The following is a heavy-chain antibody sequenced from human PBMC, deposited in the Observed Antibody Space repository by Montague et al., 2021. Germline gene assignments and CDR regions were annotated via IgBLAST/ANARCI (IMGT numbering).Heavy chain of an antibody. J-gene: IGHJ4*03. CDR1: GGSVNGYD. CDR3: GRDYWGSIDY. Sequence: SETLSLTCSVSGGSVNGYDWSWVRQPPGKGLEWIGYMRSSGSPNYNPSFKSRLAISIDMSRNQFPLELSFVTAADTAIYFCGRDYWGSIDYWGHGILVTVSS. D-gene: IGHD2-8*02. V-gene: IGHV4-59*02. CDR2: MRSSGSP.